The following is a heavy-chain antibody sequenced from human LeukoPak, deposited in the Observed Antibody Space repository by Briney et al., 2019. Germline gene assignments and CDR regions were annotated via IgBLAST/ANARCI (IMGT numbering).Heavy chain of an antibody. Sequence: GASVKVSCKASGGTFSSYAISWVRQAPGQGLEWMGGIIPIFGTANYAQKFQDRVTITADESTSTAYMELSSLRSEDTAVYYCARDTEVTMVRGVIISSAFDIWGQGTMVTVSS. CDR2: IIPIFGTA. D-gene: IGHD3-10*01. CDR1: GGTFSSYA. CDR3: ARDTEVTMVRGVIISSAFDI. V-gene: IGHV1-69*13. J-gene: IGHJ3*02.